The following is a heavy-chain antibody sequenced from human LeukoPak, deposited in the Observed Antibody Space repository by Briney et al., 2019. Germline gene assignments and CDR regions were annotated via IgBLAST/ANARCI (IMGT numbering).Heavy chain of an antibody. J-gene: IGHJ4*02. Sequence: PGGSLRLSCAASEFTLRNYWMSWVRQAPGKGLEWVATIKEDGSEKYYVDSVKGRFTISRDNAKNSLYLQMNSLRAEDTAVYYCARESHDILTGYYNFDYWGQGTLVTVSS. CDR2: IKEDGSEK. D-gene: IGHD3-9*01. CDR1: EFTLRNYW. CDR3: ARESHDILTGYYNFDY. V-gene: IGHV3-7*01.